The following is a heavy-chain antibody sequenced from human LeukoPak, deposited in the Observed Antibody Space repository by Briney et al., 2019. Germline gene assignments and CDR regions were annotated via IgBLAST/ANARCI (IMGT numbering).Heavy chain of an antibody. CDR1: GFTFSSYG. V-gene: IGHV3-33*08. D-gene: IGHD6-19*01. CDR3: ARAPSSSGWPDY. CDR2: IWYDGSNK. J-gene: IGHJ4*02. Sequence: PGGSLRLSCAASGFTFSSYGMHWVRQAPGKGLEWVAVIWYDGSNKYYADSVKGRFTISRDNSKNTLYLQMNSLRAEDTAVYYCARAPSSSGWPDYWGQGTLVTVSS.